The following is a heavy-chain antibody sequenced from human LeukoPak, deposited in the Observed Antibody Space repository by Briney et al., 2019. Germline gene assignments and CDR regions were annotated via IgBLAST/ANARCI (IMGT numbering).Heavy chain of an antibody. CDR2: IKEDGTET. CDR3: AKEGRSLQTY. Sequence: GGSLRLSCAASGFMFSSNWMSWVRLAPGKGLEWVANIKEDGTETYYVDSVKGRFTISRDNAKNPLYLQMNSLRVEDTAVYYCAKEGRSLQTYWGQGTLVTVSS. CDR1: GFMFSSNW. J-gene: IGHJ4*02. D-gene: IGHD5-24*01. V-gene: IGHV3-7*03.